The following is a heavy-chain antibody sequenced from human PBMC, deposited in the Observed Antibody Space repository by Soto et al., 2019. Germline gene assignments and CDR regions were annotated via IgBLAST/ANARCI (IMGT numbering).Heavy chain of an antibody. Sequence: GPGPTLVNPTETLTLTCTVSGFSLNNVRMGVSWIRQPPGKALEWLAHIFSNDEESYSTSLKSRLTISKDTSKSQVVLTMTNMDPVDTATYYCARTFIAAPPYYFYYGMDVWGQGTTVTVSS. CDR2: IFSNDEE. V-gene: IGHV2-26*01. CDR1: GFSLNNVRMG. CDR3: ARTFIAAPPYYFYYGMDV. J-gene: IGHJ6*02. D-gene: IGHD6-6*01.